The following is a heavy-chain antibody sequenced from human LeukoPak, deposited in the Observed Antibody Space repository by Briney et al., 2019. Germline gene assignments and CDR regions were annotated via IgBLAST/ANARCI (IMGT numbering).Heavy chain of an antibody. Sequence: GGSLRLSCAASGFTFSSYGMHWVRQAPGKGLEWVAFIRYDGSNKYYADSVKGRFTISRDNSKNTLYLQMNSLRAEDTAVYYCAKDPVGILEWFHSPYYFDYWGQGTLVTVSS. CDR2: IRYDGSNK. J-gene: IGHJ4*02. CDR1: GFTFSSYG. CDR3: AKDPVGILEWFHSPYYFDY. V-gene: IGHV3-30*02. D-gene: IGHD3-3*01.